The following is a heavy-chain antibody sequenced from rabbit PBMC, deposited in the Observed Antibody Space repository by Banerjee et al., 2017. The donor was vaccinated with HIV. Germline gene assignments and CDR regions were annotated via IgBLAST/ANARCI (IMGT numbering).Heavy chain of an antibody. D-gene: IGHD6-1*01. CDR3: VRDRPAGYAGYGYAQFNL. Sequence: QEQLVESGGGLVQPGGSLKLSCKASGFDFSSYGVSWVRQAPGKGLEWIGYIDPVFGSTYYASWVNGRFTISSHNAQNTLYLQLNSLTAADTATYFCVRDRPAGYAGYGYAQFNLWGPGTLVTVS. CDR1: GFDFSSYG. V-gene: IGHV1S47*01. J-gene: IGHJ4*01. CDR2: IDPVFGST.